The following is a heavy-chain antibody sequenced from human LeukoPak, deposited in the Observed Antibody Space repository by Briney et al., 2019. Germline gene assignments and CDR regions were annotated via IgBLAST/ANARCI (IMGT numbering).Heavy chain of an antibody. J-gene: IGHJ4*02. Sequence: GSLRLSCAASGFTFSSSEMNWVRQAPGRGLEWVSCTSSSGTIIYYADYVKGRFTITRDNAKNSLYLQMNRLRAEDTAVYYCARAGSGSYYLDYWGQGTLVTVSS. CDR3: ARAGSGSYYLDY. V-gene: IGHV3-48*03. CDR1: GFTFSSSE. D-gene: IGHD3-10*01. CDR2: TSSSGTII.